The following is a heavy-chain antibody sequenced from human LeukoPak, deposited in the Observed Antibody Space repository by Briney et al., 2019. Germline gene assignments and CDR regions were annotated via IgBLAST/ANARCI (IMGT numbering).Heavy chain of an antibody. CDR3: ARVRDGYNDAFDI. V-gene: IGHV1-69*05. D-gene: IGHD5-24*01. Sequence: ASVKVSCKASGGTFSSYAISWVRQAPGQGLEWMGGIIPIFGTANYAQKFQGRVTMTRDTSTSTVYMELSSLRSEDTAVYYCARVRDGYNDAFDIWGQGTMVTVSS. J-gene: IGHJ3*02. CDR1: GGTFSSYA. CDR2: IIPIFGTA.